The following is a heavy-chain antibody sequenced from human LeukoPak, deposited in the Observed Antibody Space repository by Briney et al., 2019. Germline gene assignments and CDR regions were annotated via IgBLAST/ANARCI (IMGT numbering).Heavy chain of an antibody. Sequence: SETLSLTCAVSGYSISSGYYWGWIRQPPGKGLEWIGSIYHSGSTYYNPSLKSRVTISVDTSKNQFSVKLSSVTAADTAVYYCARVGLAVADYWGQGTLVTVSS. V-gene: IGHV4-38-2*01. D-gene: IGHD6-19*01. CDR2: IYHSGST. CDR1: GYSISSGYY. CDR3: ARVGLAVADY. J-gene: IGHJ4*02.